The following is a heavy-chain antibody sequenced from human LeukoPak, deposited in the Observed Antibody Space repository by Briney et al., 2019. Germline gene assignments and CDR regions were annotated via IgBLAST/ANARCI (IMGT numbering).Heavy chain of an antibody. J-gene: IGHJ5*02. Sequence: SETLSLTRTVSGGSISSYYWSWIRQPAGKGLEWIGRIYTSGSTNYNPSLKSRVTMSVGTSKNQFSLKLSSVTAADTAVYYCARDLISILTGSGWFDPWGQGTLVTVSS. D-gene: IGHD3-9*01. V-gene: IGHV4-4*07. CDR2: IYTSGST. CDR3: ARDLISILTGSGWFDP. CDR1: GGSISSYY.